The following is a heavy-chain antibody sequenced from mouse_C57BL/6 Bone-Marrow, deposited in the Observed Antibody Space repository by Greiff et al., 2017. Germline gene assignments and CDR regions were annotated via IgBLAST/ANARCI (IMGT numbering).Heavy chain of an antibody. J-gene: IGHJ2*01. CDR2: IYPGSGNT. CDR3: ARDVESYYFDY. V-gene: IGHV1-76*01. Sequence: QVQLQQSGAELVRPGASVKLSCKASGYTFTDYYINWVKQRPGQGLEWIARIYPGSGNTYYNEKFKGKATLTAEKSSSTAYMQLSSLTSEDAAVYCCARDVESYYFDYWGQGTTLTVSS. CDR1: GYTFTDYY.